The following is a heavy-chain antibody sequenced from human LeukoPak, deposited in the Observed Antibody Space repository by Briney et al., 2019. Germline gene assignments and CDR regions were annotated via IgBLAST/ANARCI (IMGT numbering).Heavy chain of an antibody. CDR2: IYHSGST. CDR1: GYSIRSGYY. J-gene: IGHJ4*02. V-gene: IGHV4-38-2*01. CDR3: ASLGQGDY. Sequence: SETLSLTCAVSGYSIRSGYYWGWIRQPPGKGLEWIGSIYHSGSTYYNPSLKSRVTISVDTSKNQFSLKLSSVTAADTAVYYCASLGQGDYWGQGTLVTVSS. D-gene: IGHD7-27*01.